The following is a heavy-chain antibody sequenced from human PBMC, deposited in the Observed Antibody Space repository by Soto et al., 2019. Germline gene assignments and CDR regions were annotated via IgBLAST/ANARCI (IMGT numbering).Heavy chain of an antibody. J-gene: IGHJ4*02. CDR3: TTVRIAAALYLTRKPRGAGY. Sequence: EVQLVESGGGLVKPGGSLRLSCAASGFTFSNAWMSWVRQAPGKGLEWVGRIKSKTDGGTTDYAAPVKGRFTISRDDSKNTLYLQMNSLKTEDTAVYYCTTVRIAAALYLTRKPRGAGYWGQGTLVTVSS. CDR2: IKSKTDGGTT. CDR1: GFTFSNAW. D-gene: IGHD6-13*01. V-gene: IGHV3-15*01.